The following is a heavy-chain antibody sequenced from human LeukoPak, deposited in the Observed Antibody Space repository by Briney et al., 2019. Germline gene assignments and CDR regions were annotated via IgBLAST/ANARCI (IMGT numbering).Heavy chain of an antibody. J-gene: IGHJ6*03. V-gene: IGHV4-61*02. Sequence: SETLSLTCTVSGGSISSGSYYWSWIRQPAGKGLEWIGRIYTSGSTNRNPSLKSRVTISVDTSKNQFSLKLSSVTAADTALYYYARDSLLPSAMGYYYMDVWGKGTTVTVSS. CDR3: ARDSLLPSAMGYYYMDV. D-gene: IGHD2-2*01. CDR1: GGSISSGSYY. CDR2: IYTSGST.